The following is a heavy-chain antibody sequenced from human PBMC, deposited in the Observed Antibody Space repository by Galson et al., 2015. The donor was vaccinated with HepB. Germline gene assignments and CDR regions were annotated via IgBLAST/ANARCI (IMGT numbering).Heavy chain of an antibody. D-gene: IGHD4-17*01. CDR3: AREFRLYGDYYFDY. Sequence: SLRLSCAASGFTVSNNYMSWVRQAPGKGLEWVSVIYSGGSTYYADSVKGRFTISRDNAKNTLYLQMNSLRAEDSAVYYCAREFRLYGDYYFDYWGQGTLVTVSS. J-gene: IGHJ4*02. CDR1: GFTVSNNY. V-gene: IGHV3-53*01. CDR2: IYSGGST.